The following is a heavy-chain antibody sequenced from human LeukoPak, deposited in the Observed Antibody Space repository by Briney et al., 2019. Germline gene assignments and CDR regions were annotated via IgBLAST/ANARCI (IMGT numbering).Heavy chain of an antibody. V-gene: IGHV3-21*01. Sequence: PGGSLRLSCVASGFMSSGHYIDWVRQAPGKGLEWVSSISSSSSYIYYADSVKGRFTISRDNARNSLYLQMNSLRAEDTAVYYCARDGLAAATLHWCFDLWGRGTLVTVSS. J-gene: IGHJ2*01. CDR3: ARDGLAAATLHWCFDL. D-gene: IGHD2-15*01. CDR1: GFMSSGHY. CDR2: ISSSSSYI.